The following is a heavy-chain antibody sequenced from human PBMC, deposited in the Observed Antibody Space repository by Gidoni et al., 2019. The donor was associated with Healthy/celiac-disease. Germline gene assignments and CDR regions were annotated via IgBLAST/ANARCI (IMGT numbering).Heavy chain of an antibody. J-gene: IGHJ4*02. V-gene: IGHV1-69*06. Sequence: QVQLVQSGAEVKKPGSSVKVSCKASGGTFSSYAISWVRQAPGQGLEWMGGIIPIFGTANYAQKFQGRVSITADKSTGTAYMELSSLRSEDTAVYYCATSTMVRVARGYYFDYWGQGTLVTVSS. CDR1: GGTFSSYA. CDR2: IIPIFGTA. D-gene: IGHD3-10*01. CDR3: ATSTMVRVARGYYFDY.